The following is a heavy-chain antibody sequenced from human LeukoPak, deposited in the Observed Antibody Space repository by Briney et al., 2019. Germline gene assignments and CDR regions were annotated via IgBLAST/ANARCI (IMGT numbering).Heavy chain of an antibody. CDR2: ISTSSTYI. D-gene: IGHD1-20*01. Sequence: GRSLRLSCTASGFTFGDYDMSWVRQAPGKGLEWVSSISTSSTYIYYADSVKGRFTISRDNAKNSLYLQMNSLRAEDTAVYYCARDPPFIIGTTFFDYWGEGTLVTVSS. CDR3: ARDPPFIIGTTFFDY. J-gene: IGHJ4*02. V-gene: IGHV3-21*01. CDR1: GFTFGDYD.